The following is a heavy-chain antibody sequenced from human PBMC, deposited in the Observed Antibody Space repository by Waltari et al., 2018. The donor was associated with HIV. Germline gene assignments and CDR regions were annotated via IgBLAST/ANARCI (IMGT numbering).Heavy chain of an antibody. Sequence: EVQLVDSGGGLVQPGGSLRLSCAASGFTVRNNFISWVSQAPGKGLEWVSVIYSGGSTYYADSVKGRFTISRDNSKNTLYLQMNSLRVEDTAVYYCAREEAVTARGGIDVWGQGTMVTVSS. CDR2: IYSGGST. CDR3: AREEAVTARGGIDV. CDR1: GFTVRNNF. D-gene: IGHD3-10*01. J-gene: IGHJ3*01. V-gene: IGHV3-66*01.